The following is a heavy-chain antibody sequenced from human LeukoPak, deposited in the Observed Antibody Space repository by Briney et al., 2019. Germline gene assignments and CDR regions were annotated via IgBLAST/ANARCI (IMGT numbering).Heavy chain of an antibody. CDR3: AKEDTAMVLFDY. CDR1: GFTFGSYW. V-gene: IGHV3-30*02. J-gene: IGHJ4*02. Sequence: PGGSLRLSCAASGFTFGSYWMSWVRQAPGKGLEWVAFIRYDGSNKYYADSVKGRFTISRDNSKNTLYLQMNSLRAEDTAVYYCAKEDTAMVLFDYWGQGTLVTVSS. D-gene: IGHD5-18*01. CDR2: IRYDGSNK.